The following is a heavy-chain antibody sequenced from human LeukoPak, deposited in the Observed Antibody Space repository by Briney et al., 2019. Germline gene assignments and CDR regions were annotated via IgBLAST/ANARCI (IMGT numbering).Heavy chain of an antibody. CDR3: ARGAAHSYGYFSDY. Sequence: GGSLRLSRATTGFIFSDYSMSWVRQAPGKGLEWLSFISTSSNTIYYADSVEGRFTVSRDNAKNSLYLQMNSLTGEDTAAYYCARGAAHSYGYFSDYWGQGILVIVSS. CDR1: GFIFSDYS. D-gene: IGHD3-22*01. J-gene: IGHJ4*02. V-gene: IGHV3-48*01. CDR2: ISTSSNTI.